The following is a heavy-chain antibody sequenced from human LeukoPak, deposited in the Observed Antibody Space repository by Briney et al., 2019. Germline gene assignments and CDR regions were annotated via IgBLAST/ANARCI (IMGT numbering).Heavy chain of an antibody. Sequence: GGSLRLSCASSGFTFDDYAMHWVRQAPGKGLEWVSGISWNSGSIGYADSVKGRFTISRDNAKNSLYLQMSSLRAEDMALYYCARRSGEGGYFDYWGQGTLVTVSS. CDR1: GFTFDDYA. CDR3: ARRSGEGGYFDY. CDR2: ISWNSGSI. D-gene: IGHD7-27*01. V-gene: IGHV3-9*03. J-gene: IGHJ4*02.